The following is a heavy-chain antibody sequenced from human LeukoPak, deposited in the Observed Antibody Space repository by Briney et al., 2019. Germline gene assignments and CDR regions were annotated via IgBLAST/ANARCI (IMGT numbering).Heavy chain of an antibody. J-gene: IGHJ2*01. Sequence: SETLSLTCTVSGGSIFSYYRNWIRQPPGKGLEWLGYIYSNGITNYSPSLRSRGTISIATSKNQISLRLTSVTAADTAIYYCARRAYYDSSGYHPTSGYFDLWGRGTLVTVS. D-gene: IGHD3-22*01. CDR3: ARRAYYDSSGYHPTSGYFDL. CDR2: IYSNGIT. V-gene: IGHV4-4*08. CDR1: GGSIFSYY.